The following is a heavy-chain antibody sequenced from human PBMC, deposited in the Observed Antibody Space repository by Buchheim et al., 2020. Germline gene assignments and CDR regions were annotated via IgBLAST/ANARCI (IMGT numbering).Heavy chain of an antibody. Sequence: QLQLQESGPGLVKPSETLSLTCTVSGGSISSSSYYWGWIRQPPGQGLEWIGSIYYSGSTYYNPSLKSRATITGTTTKNPFSLKLSSVTAADTAVYYCAREQVNWFDPWGQGTL. CDR2: IYYSGST. V-gene: IGHV4-39*02. CDR1: GGSISSSSYY. CDR3: AREQVNWFDP. J-gene: IGHJ5*02.